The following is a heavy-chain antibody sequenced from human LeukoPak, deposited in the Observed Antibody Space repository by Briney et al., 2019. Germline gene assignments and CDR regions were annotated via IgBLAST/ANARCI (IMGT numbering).Heavy chain of an antibody. J-gene: IGHJ6*03. Sequence: SETLSLTCSVSGGSISSYYCTWIRQTPGKGLEWIGYMSYSGSTNYNPSLKSRVTISVDTSKNQFSLKLSSVTAADTAVYFCARDANGSDLHYYHMDVWGKGTTVTVSS. CDR3: ARDANGSDLHYYHMDV. V-gene: IGHV4-59*01. D-gene: IGHD6-25*01. CDR1: GGSISSYY. CDR2: MSYSGST.